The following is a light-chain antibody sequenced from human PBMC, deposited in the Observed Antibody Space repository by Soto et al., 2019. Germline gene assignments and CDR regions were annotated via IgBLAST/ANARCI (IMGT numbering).Light chain of an antibody. J-gene: IGKJ1*01. V-gene: IGKV3-20*01. CDR3: QQYGSSPWT. CDR2: GAS. CDR1: QSVVSSY. Sequence: EIAMTHSPATVSLSPGEIATLSCRAIQSVVSSYLAWYQQKNGQAPRLLIYGASSRATGIPDRFSGSGSGTDFTLIISRLEPEDFAVYYCQQYGSSPWTFGQGTKVDIK.